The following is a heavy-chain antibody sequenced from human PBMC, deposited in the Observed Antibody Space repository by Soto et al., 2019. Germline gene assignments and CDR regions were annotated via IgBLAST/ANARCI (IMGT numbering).Heavy chain of an antibody. D-gene: IGHD3-10*01. CDR3: ARDRPGISVIRAVKTYNYFDP. Sequence: ASVKVSCKASGYNFLTYGFSWLRQAPGRGLEWMGWISTDNTHSNYAQNFQERVTMTTDTSTNKAYMELRSLRSDDTAIYYCARDRPGISVIRAVKTYNYFDPWGQGTLVTVSS. CDR1: GYNFLTYG. J-gene: IGHJ5*02. CDR2: ISTDNTHS. V-gene: IGHV1-18*01.